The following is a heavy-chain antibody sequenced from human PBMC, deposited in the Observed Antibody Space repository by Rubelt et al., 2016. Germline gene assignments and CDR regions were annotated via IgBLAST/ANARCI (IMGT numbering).Heavy chain of an antibody. Sequence: EVQLVESGGGLVQPGGSLRLSCAASGFTFSSYSMNWVRQAPGKGLEWVSYISSSSSTIYYADSVKGRFTISRDNAKNSRYLKMNSLRDEDTAVYYCARDYDVWRGDKTLYYYYGMDVWGQGTTVTVSS. J-gene: IGHJ6*02. CDR3: ARDYDVWRGDKTLYYYYGMDV. CDR2: ISSSSSTI. D-gene: IGHD3-3*01. V-gene: IGHV3-48*02. CDR1: GFTFSSYS.